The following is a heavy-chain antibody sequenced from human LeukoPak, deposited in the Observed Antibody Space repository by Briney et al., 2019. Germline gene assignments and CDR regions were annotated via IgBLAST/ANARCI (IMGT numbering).Heavy chain of an antibody. J-gene: IGHJ6*02. V-gene: IGHV1-69*04. CDR2: IIPILGIA. Sequence: ASVKVSCKASAGTFSSYASSWVRQAPGQGLEWMGRIIPILGIANYAQKFQGRVTITADKSTSTAYMELSSLRSEDTAVYYCAKYTAMDHYYYCGIDVWGQGTTVTVSS. CDR3: AKYTAMDHYYYCGIDV. D-gene: IGHD5-18*01. CDR1: AGTFSSYA.